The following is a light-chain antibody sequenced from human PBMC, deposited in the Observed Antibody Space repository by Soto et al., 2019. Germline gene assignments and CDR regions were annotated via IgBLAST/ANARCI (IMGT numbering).Light chain of an antibody. V-gene: IGKV1-39*01. CDR3: QQSYSNPGT. J-gene: IGKJ1*01. CDR1: QSISRD. Sequence: DIQMTQSPSSLSASVGDRVTITCRASQSISRDLNWYQQQPGKAPKLLIYAASSLQSGVPSRFRGGGSGTDFTLTISSLQREDFATYYCQQSYSNPGTFGQGTKVEIK. CDR2: AAS.